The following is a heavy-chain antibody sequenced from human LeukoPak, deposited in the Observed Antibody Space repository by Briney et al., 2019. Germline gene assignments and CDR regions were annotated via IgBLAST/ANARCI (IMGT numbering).Heavy chain of an antibody. CDR3: ARHLRPYNSGWLLDY. CDR1: GYSFTSYW. V-gene: IGHV5-51*01. Sequence: PGESLKISCKGSGYSFTSYWIGWVRQMPGKGLEWMGLIYPGDSDTRYSPSFEGQVTISADKSNNTAYLQWSSLKASDTAMYYCARHLRPYNSGWLLDYWGQGTLVTVSS. CDR2: IYPGDSDT. D-gene: IGHD6-19*01. J-gene: IGHJ4*02.